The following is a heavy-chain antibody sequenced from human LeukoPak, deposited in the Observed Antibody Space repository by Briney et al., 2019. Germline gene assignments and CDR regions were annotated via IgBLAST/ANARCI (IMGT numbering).Heavy chain of an antibody. J-gene: IGHJ4*02. D-gene: IGHD3-9*01. Sequence: SETLSLTCTVSGGSVSSSSYYWGWIRQPPGKGLEWVGSIYYSGSTYYNPSLKSRVTISVDTSKNQFSLKLSSVTAADTAVYYCALRYFDRDYWGQGTLVTVSS. CDR2: IYYSGST. CDR1: GGSVSSSSYY. CDR3: ALRYFDRDY. V-gene: IGHV4-39*01.